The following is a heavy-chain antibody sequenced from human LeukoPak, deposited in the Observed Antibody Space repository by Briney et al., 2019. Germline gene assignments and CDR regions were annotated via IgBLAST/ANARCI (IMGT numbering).Heavy chain of an antibody. D-gene: IGHD5-12*01. CDR1: GYTFTGYY. J-gene: IGHJ4*02. CDR3: AREKIGSGYDQDLDY. CDR2: INPADGGT. V-gene: IGHV1-2*02. Sequence: SVKVSCKASGYTFTGYYMHWVRQAPGQGLEWIGWINPADGGTKFAQNFQVRVTMTSDTSISTAYMELSSLRSDDTAVYYCAREKIGSGYDQDLDYWGQGTMVTVSS.